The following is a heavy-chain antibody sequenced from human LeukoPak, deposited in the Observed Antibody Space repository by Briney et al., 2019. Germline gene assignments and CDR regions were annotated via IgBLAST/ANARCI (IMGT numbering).Heavy chain of an antibody. V-gene: IGHV3-23*01. CDR1: GFTFSTCA. Sequence: GGSLRLSCAASGFTFSTCAMSWVRQAPGKGLEWFSGISGTTSGTYYADSVKGRFTISRDNSKNTLFLQVNSLRAEDTAVYYCAKVRTYFYHGLDVWGQGTTVTVSS. D-gene: IGHD1-14*01. J-gene: IGHJ6*02. CDR3: AKVRTYFYHGLDV. CDR2: ISGTTSGT.